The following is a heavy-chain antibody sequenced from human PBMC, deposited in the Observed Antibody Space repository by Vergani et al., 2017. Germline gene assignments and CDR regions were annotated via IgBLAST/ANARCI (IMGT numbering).Heavy chain of an antibody. D-gene: IGHD1-26*01. V-gene: IGHV1-69*04. J-gene: IGHJ4*02. CDR3: ATRSPEATGGYFDY. Sequence: QVQLVQSGAEVKKPGSSVKVSCKSSGGTFSIYALNWVRQAPGQGLEWMGRVIPHLEITTLAQHLQGRIILTADKSTDTAYMELISLRPEDTAVYYCATRSPEATGGYFDYWGQGTLVTVSS. CDR2: VIPHLEIT. CDR1: GGTFSIYA.